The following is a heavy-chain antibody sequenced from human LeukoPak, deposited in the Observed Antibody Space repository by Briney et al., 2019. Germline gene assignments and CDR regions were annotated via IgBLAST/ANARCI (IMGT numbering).Heavy chain of an antibody. V-gene: IGHV4-59*01. CDR1: GGSISSYY. CDR2: IYYSGST. J-gene: IGHJ4*02. CDR3: ARAAAYYDFWSSYYIFGWVDY. Sequence: SETLSLTCTVSGGSISSYYWSWIRQPPGKGLEWIGYIYYSGSTNYNPSLKSRVTISVDTSKNQFSLKLGSVTAADTAVYYCARAAAYYDFWSSYYIFGWVDYWGQGTLVTVSS. D-gene: IGHD3-3*01.